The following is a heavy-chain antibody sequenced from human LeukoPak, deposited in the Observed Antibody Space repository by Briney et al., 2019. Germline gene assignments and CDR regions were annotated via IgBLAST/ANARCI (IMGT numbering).Heavy chain of an antibody. CDR1: GFTFSSYW. CDR2: IKQDGSEK. J-gene: IGHJ4*02. CDR3: AGDRGRDYFDY. Sequence: PGGSLRLSCAASGFTFSSYWMSWVRQAPGKGLEWVANIKQDGSEKYYVDSVKGRFTISRDNAKNSLYLQMNSLRAEDTAVYYCAGDRGRDYFDYGGQGTLVTVSS. V-gene: IGHV3-7*01. D-gene: IGHD3-10*01.